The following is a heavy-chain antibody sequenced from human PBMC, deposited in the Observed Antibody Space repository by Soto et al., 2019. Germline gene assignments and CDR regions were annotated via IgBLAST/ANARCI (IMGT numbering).Heavy chain of an antibody. CDR2: ISGSGGST. CDR3: AKEGDYCESSGYYYARGYFDC. J-gene: IGHJ4*02. D-gene: IGHD3-22*01. V-gene: IGHV3-23*01. Sequence: GGSLRLSCAASGFTFSSYAMSWVRQAPGKGLEWVSAISGSGGSTYYADSVKGRFTISRDNSKNTLYLQMNSLRAEDTAVYYCAKEGDYCESSGYYYARGYFDCWGQGTRVTVSS. CDR1: GFTFSSYA.